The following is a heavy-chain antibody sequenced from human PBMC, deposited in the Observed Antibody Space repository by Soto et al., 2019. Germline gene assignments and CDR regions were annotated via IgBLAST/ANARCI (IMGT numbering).Heavy chain of an antibody. Sequence: QVQLVQSGAEVKKPGASVKVSCKASGYTFTGYYMHWVRQAPGQGLEWMGWINPNSGGTNYAQKLQGRVTMTRDTSISTAYMELSRLRSDDTAVYYCARFWDSSSLQGFDPWGQGTLVTVSS. J-gene: IGHJ5*02. D-gene: IGHD6-6*01. CDR3: ARFWDSSSLQGFDP. CDR1: GYTFTGYY. CDR2: INPNSGGT. V-gene: IGHV1-2*02.